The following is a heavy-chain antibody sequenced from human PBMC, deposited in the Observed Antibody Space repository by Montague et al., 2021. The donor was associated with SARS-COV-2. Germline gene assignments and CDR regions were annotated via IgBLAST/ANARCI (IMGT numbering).Heavy chain of an antibody. V-gene: IGHV4-59*08. D-gene: IGHD3-9*01. CDR2: VYFSGST. J-gene: IGHJ6*02. Sequence: SETLSLTCTVSGGSINNYYCGWIRNPQGTGMERDGYVYFSGSTDYSPSPKSRVTMSIDTSTNQFSLRLNSVTAADTAVYFCARTTYFDLASIYYYVMDVWGQGTTVTVSS. CDR1: GGSINNYY. CDR3: ARTTYFDLASIYYYVMDV.